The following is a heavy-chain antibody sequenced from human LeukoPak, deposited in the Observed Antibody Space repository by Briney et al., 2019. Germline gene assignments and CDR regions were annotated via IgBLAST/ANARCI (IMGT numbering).Heavy chain of an antibody. CDR3: TRGGYGGGSFDY. J-gene: IGHJ4*02. D-gene: IGHD4-23*01. CDR1: GFTFGDYA. CDR2: VRVKGYGATT. V-gene: IGHV3-49*04. Sequence: PGRSLRLSCTASGFTFGDYAMSWVRQAPGKGLKWVGFVRVKGYGATTEYAVSVKGRFTISRDDSKSIAYLQMNSLKTDDTGVYYCTRGGYGGGSFDYWGQGTLVTVSS.